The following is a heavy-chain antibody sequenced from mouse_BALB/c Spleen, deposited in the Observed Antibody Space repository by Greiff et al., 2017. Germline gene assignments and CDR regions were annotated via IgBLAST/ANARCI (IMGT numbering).Heavy chain of an antibody. CDR3: ARGSSPYGYFDV. Sequence: ESGPGLVKPSQSLSLTCTVTGYSITSDYAWNWIRQFPGNKLEWMGYISYSGSTSYNPSLKSRISITRDTSKNQFFLQLNSVTTEDTATYYCARGSSPYGYFDVWGAGTTVTVSS. CDR2: ISYSGST. CDR1: GYSITSDYA. V-gene: IGHV3-2*02. D-gene: IGHD1-1*01. J-gene: IGHJ1*01.